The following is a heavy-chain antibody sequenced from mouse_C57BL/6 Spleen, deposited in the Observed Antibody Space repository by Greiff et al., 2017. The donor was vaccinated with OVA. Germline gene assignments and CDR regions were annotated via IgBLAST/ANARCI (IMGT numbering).Heavy chain of an antibody. J-gene: IGHJ2*01. D-gene: IGHD4-1*01. CDR3: TRSQPSLGPYFDY. Sequence: QVQLKESGAELVRPGASVTLSCKASGYTFTDYEMHWVKQTPVHGLEWIGAIDPETGGTAYNQKFKGKAILTADKSSSTAYMELRSLTSEDSAVYYCTRSQPSLGPYFDYWGQGTTLTVSS. V-gene: IGHV1-15*01. CDR1: GYTFTDYE. CDR2: IDPETGGT.